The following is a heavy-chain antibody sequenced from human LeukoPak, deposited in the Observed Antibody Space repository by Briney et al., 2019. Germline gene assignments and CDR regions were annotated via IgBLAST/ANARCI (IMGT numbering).Heavy chain of an antibody. Sequence: SETLSLTCTVSGGSISSYYWSWIRQPPGKGLEWMGFIYYSESTKYNPSLKSRVIISVDTSKKQFSLKLTSVTAADTAVYYCARLKTVAGGHWYFDLWGRGTLVTVSS. CDR3: ARLKTVAGGHWYFDL. CDR2: IYYSEST. CDR1: GGSISSYY. J-gene: IGHJ2*01. D-gene: IGHD6-19*01. V-gene: IGHV4-59*01.